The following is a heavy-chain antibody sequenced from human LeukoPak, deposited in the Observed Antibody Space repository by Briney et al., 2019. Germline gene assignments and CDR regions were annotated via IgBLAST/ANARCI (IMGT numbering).Heavy chain of an antibody. V-gene: IGHV7-4-1*02. CDR1: GYTFTSYS. CDR2: INTNTGNP. J-gene: IGHJ4*02. Sequence: ASVKVSCKASGYTFTSYSMNWVRQAPGQGLEWMGWINTNTGNPTYAQGFTGRFVLSLDTSVSTAYLQISSLKAEDTAMYYCARLLDRTLDYWGQGTLVTVSS. D-gene: IGHD1-14*01. CDR3: ARLLDRTLDY.